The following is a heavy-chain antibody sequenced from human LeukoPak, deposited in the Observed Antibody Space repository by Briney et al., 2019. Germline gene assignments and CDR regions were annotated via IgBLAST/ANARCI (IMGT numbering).Heavy chain of an antibody. CDR3: ARIEWLRFAYYFDH. Sequence: GGSLRLSCAASGFTFSDYYMSWIRQAPGKGLEWVSYISSSGSTIYYADSVKGRFTISRDNAKNSLYLQMNSLRAEDTAVYYCARIEWLRFAYYFDHWGQGTLVTVSS. CDR1: GFTFSDYY. V-gene: IGHV3-11*04. J-gene: IGHJ4*02. D-gene: IGHD5-12*01. CDR2: ISSSGSTI.